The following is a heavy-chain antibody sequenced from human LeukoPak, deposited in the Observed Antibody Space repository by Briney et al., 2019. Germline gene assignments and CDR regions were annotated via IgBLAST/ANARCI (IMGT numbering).Heavy chain of an antibody. CDR1: GGSISSGGYY. D-gene: IGHD4-11*01. V-gene: IGHV4-31*03. Sequence: SETLSLTCTVSGGSISSGGYYWSWIRQHPGKGLEWIGYIYYSGSTYYNPSLKSRVAISVDTSKNQFSLKLSSVTAADTAVYYCARDVRPTVTTSYFDYWGQGTLVTVSS. J-gene: IGHJ4*02. CDR3: ARDVRPTVTTSYFDY. CDR2: IYYSGST.